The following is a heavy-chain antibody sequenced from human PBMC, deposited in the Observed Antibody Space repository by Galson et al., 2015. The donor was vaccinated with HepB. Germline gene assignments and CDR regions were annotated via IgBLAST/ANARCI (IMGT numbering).Heavy chain of an antibody. D-gene: IGHD2-21*02. CDR1: GFTFSSYA. V-gene: IGHV3-23*01. CDR3: AKGMAYCGGDCYANMNDPFDY. CDR2: ISGSGGST. Sequence: SLRLSCAASGFTFSSYAMSWVRQAPGKGLEWVSAISGSGGSTYYADSVKGRFTISRDNSKNTLYLQMNSLRAEDTAVYYCAKGMAYCGGDCYANMNDPFDYWGQGTLVTVSS. J-gene: IGHJ4*02.